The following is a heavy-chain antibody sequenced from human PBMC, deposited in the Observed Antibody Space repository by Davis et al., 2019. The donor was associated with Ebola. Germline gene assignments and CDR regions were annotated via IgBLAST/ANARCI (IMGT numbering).Heavy chain of an antibody. CDR2: IYPGDSDT. CDR1: GYSFTSYW. CDR3: ATSRYCSSTSCYGAQYFQH. D-gene: IGHD2-2*01. V-gene: IGHV5-51*01. J-gene: IGHJ1*01. Sequence: KVSCKGSGYSFTSYWIGWVRQTPGKGLEWMGIIYPGDSDTRYSPSFQGQVTISADKSISTAYLQWSSLKASDTAMYYCATSRYCSSTSCYGAQYFQHWGQGTLVTVSS.